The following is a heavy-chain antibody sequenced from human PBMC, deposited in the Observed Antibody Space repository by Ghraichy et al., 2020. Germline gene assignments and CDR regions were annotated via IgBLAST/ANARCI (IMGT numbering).Heavy chain of an antibody. D-gene: IGHD5-12*01. V-gene: IGHV3-7*01. CDR1: RFTFSSYW. Sequence: ETLSLTCAASRFTFSSYWMGWVRQAPGKGLEWVANIKQDGSEKYYVDSVKGRFTISRDNAKNSLYLQMNSLRAEDTAVYYCARDSGFYYFDYWGQGTLVTVSS. CDR3: ARDSGFYYFDY. J-gene: IGHJ4*02. CDR2: IKQDGSEK.